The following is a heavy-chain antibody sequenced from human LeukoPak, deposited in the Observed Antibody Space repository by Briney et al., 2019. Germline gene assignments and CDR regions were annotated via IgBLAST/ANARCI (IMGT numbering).Heavy chain of an antibody. Sequence: PGGSLRLSCAASGFTFSSYAMSWVRQAPGKGLEWVSAISGSGGSTYYADSVKGRFTISRDNSKNTLYLQMNSLRAEDTAVYYCARGGSITISSDAFDIWGQGTMVTVSS. J-gene: IGHJ3*02. CDR1: GFTFSSYA. CDR2: ISGSGGST. V-gene: IGHV3-23*01. D-gene: IGHD3-3*01. CDR3: ARGGSITISSDAFDI.